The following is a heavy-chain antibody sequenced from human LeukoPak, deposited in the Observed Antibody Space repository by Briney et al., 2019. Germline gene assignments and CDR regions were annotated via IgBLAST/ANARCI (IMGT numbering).Heavy chain of an antibody. J-gene: IGHJ5*02. CDR3: ATVSGRRGWFDP. CDR2: IYYSGST. V-gene: IGHV4-59*01. Sequence: SETLSLTCTVSGGSISSYYWSWIRRPPGKGLEWIGYIYYSGSTNYNPSLKSRVTISVDTSKNQFSLKLSSVTAADTAVYYCATVSGRRGWFDPWGQGTLVTVSS. CDR1: GGSISSYY.